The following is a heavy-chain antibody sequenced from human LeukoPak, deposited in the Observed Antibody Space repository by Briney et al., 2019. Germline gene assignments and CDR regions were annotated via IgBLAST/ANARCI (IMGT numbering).Heavy chain of an antibody. Sequence: PSEPLSLTCTLSSGSLSIYYWIWIRQPAGKGLEWIGRIYTSGTTNYNPSLKSRVTMSVDTSKNQFSLKLSSVTAADTAVYYCARGSSSGWYEGAFDIWGQGTMVTVSS. J-gene: IGHJ3*02. V-gene: IGHV4-4*07. CDR3: ARGSSSGWYEGAFDI. CDR1: SGSLSIYY. D-gene: IGHD6-19*01. CDR2: IYTSGTT.